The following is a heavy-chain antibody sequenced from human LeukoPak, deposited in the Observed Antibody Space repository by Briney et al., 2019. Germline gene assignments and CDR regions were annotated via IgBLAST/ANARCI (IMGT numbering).Heavy chain of an antibody. V-gene: IGHV3-9*01. CDR2: ISWNSGSI. CDR3: ARVSARVNYGYRDY. Sequence: GGSLRLSCAASGFTFDDYAMHWVRQAPGKGLEWVSGISWNSGSIDYADSVKGRFTISRDNAKNSLYLQMNSLRAEDTAVYYCARVSARVNYGYRDYWGQGTLVTVSS. CDR1: GFTFDDYA. D-gene: IGHD5-18*01. J-gene: IGHJ4*02.